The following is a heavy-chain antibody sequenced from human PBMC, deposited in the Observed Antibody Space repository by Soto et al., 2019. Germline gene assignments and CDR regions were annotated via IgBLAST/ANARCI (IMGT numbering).Heavy chain of an antibody. J-gene: IGHJ4*02. CDR3: ANGRATYGLLTHDY. V-gene: IGHV3-23*01. Sequence: GGSLRLSCAASGFSFRNYAMSWVRQAPGKGLEWISTLTGSSSNIYYADSVKGRFAISRDNSRNTLYLQMNSLTAEDTAVYYCANGRATYGLLTHDYWGQGTLVTVSS. D-gene: IGHD3-10*01. CDR2: LTGSSSNI. CDR1: GFSFRNYA.